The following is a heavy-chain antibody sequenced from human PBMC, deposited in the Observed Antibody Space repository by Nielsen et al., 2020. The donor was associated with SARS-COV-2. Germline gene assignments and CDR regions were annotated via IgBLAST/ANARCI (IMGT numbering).Heavy chain of an antibody. CDR3: AREGTDSGTFDI. J-gene: IGHJ3*02. Sequence: GGSLRLSCAASGFTFSTYGMHWVRQAPGKGLEWVAVIWYDGSNKYYADSVKGRFTISRDNFKNTLYLQMNSLRAEDTAVYYCAREGTDSGTFDIWGQGTMVTVSS. CDR2: IWYDGSNK. D-gene: IGHD2-21*02. V-gene: IGHV3-33*01. CDR1: GFTFSTYG.